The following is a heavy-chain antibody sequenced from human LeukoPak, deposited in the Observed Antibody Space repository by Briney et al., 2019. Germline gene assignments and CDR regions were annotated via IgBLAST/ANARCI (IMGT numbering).Heavy chain of an antibody. CDR3: ARLAADRYWYFDL. CDR2: IYTSGST. D-gene: IGHD6-13*01. Sequence: SETQSLTCTVSGGSISSYYWSWIRQPPGKGLEWIGYIYTSGSTNYNPSLKSRVTISVDTSKNQFSLKLSSVTAADTAVYYCARLAADRYWYFDLWGRGTLVTVSS. CDR1: GGSISSYY. V-gene: IGHV4-4*09. J-gene: IGHJ2*01.